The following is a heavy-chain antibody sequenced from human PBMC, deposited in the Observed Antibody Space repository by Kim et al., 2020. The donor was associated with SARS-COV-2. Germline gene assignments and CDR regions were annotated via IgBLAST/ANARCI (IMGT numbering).Heavy chain of an antibody. V-gene: IGHV4-59*08. CDR2: IYYSGST. CDR3: ASHVGYSSGWLTH. J-gene: IGHJ4*02. Sequence: SETLSLTCTVSGGSISSYYWSWIRQPPGKGLEWIGYIYYSGSTNYNPSLKSRVTISVDTSKNQFSLKLSSVTAADTAVYYCASHVGYSSGWLTHWGQGTLVTVSS. D-gene: IGHD6-19*01. CDR1: GGSISSYY.